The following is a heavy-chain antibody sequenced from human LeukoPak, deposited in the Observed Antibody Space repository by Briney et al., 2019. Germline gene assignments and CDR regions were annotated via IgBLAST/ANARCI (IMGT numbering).Heavy chain of an antibody. CDR1: GGSISSHY. Sequence: PSETLSLTCTVSGGSISSHYWSWIRQPPGKGLEWIGYIYYSGSTNYNPSLKSRVTISVDTSKNQFSLKLSSVTAADTAVYYCARAAVGAAPYGAFDIWGQGTMVTVSS. V-gene: IGHV4-59*08. CDR2: IYYSGST. D-gene: IGHD1-26*01. CDR3: ARAAVGAAPYGAFDI. J-gene: IGHJ3*02.